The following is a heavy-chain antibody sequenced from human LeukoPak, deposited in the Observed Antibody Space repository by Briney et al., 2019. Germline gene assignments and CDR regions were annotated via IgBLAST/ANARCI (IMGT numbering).Heavy chain of an antibody. D-gene: IGHD2-15*01. Sequence: GGSLRLSCGASRFTFSNYAMTWVAKVPGKGRGWASSFKGDGSGTYYADSVRGRFIVSRDNSKNTLFLQMNRLRAEDAAVYYCAKDSVSQNGIFDPFDLWGQGTLVTVSS. CDR3: AKDSVSQNGIFDPFDL. CDR2: FKGDGSGT. CDR1: RFTFSNYA. J-gene: IGHJ3*01. V-gene: IGHV3-23*01.